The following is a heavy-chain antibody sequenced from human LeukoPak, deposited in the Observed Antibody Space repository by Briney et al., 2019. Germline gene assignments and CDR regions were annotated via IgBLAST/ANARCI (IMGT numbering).Heavy chain of an antibody. J-gene: IGHJ3*02. CDR2: IYHSGST. CDR3: ARDMAVAGSSGAYDI. CDR1: GGSFGGYY. D-gene: IGHD6-19*01. Sequence: TSETLSLTCAVYGGSFGGYYWSWIRQPPGKGLEWIGEIYHSGSTNYNPSLKSRVTISVDKSKNQFSLKLSSVTAADTAVYYCARDMAVAGSSGAYDIWGQGTMVTVSS. V-gene: IGHV4-34*01.